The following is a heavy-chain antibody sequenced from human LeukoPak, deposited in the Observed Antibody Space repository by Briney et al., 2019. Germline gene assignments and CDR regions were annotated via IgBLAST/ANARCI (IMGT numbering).Heavy chain of an antibody. V-gene: IGHV3-9*01. J-gene: IGHJ3*02. CDR2: ISWNSGSI. CDR1: GFTFDDYA. CDR3: AKDKTPGYSGSWSAFDI. Sequence: PGGSLRLSCAASGFTFDDYAMHWVRQAPGKGLEWVSGISWNSGSIGYADSVKGRFTISRDNAKNSLYLQMNSLRAEDTALYYCAKDKTPGYSGSWSAFDIWGQGTMVTVSS. D-gene: IGHD6-13*01.